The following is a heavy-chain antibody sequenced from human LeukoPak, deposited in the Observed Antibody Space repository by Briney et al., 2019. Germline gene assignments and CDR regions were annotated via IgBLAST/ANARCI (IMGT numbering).Heavy chain of an antibody. D-gene: IGHD3-3*01. Sequence: SETLSLTCTVSGGSIRSSSYYWGWIRQPPGKGLEWIGSIYYSGSTYYNPSLKSRVTISLDTSKNQFSLKLSSVTAADTAVYYCARIPYYDFWSGSPLAYYYFDYWGQGTLVTVSS. CDR1: GGSIRSSSYY. J-gene: IGHJ4*02. V-gene: IGHV4-39*07. CDR3: ARIPYYDFWSGSPLAYYYFDY. CDR2: IYYSGST.